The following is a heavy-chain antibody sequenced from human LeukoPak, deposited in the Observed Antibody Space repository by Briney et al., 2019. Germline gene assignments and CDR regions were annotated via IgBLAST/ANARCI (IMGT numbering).Heavy chain of an antibody. J-gene: IGHJ6*02. CDR3: ARGGGIFGVLTTAHYYGFDV. Sequence: SVKVSCKASGGTFTNSAISWVRQAPGQGLEWMGGINPIFRTANYAQQFQDRVTIIADESTSTAYMELSLLKFEDTAVYYCARGGGIFGVLTTAHYYGFDVWGQGTTVTVSS. CDR1: GGTFTNSA. D-gene: IGHD3-3*01. V-gene: IGHV1-69*13. CDR2: INPIFRTA.